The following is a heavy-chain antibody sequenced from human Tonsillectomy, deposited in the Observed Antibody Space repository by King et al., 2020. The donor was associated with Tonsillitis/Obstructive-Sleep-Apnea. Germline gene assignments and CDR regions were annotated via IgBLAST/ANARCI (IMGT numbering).Heavy chain of an antibody. D-gene: IGHD1-26*01. Sequence: VQLVESGGGLIQTGGSLRLSCAASGFSVTDSYMNWVRLAPGKGLEWVSVIHKRGSIYYADSVKGRFTISRDNLKNTLFLQMTNLRGDETAVYYLARDVGRNWFDPWGQGTLVTVTS. CDR1: GFSVTDSY. CDR3: ARDVGRNWFDP. J-gene: IGHJ5*02. CDR2: IHKRGSI. V-gene: IGHV3-53*01.